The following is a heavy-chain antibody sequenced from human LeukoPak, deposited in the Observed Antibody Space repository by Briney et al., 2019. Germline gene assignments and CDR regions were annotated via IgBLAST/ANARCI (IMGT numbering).Heavy chain of an antibody. CDR3: AREGGGSYTQVGYFDY. V-gene: IGHV3-66*01. D-gene: IGHD1-26*01. Sequence: GGSLRLSCAASGISVSNTYMSWVRQAPGKGLEWVSVIYSGGSTYYADSVKGRFTIPRDNSKNTLYLQMNSLRAEDTAVYYCAREGGGSYTQVGYFDYWGQGTLVTVSS. CDR1: GISVSNTY. CDR2: IYSGGST. J-gene: IGHJ4*02.